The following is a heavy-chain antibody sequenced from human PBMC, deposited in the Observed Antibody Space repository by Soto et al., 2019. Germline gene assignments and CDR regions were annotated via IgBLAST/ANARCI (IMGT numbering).Heavy chain of an antibody. CDR3: ARIIVVVPAANWFDP. J-gene: IGHJ5*02. CDR2: INHSGST. Sequence: PSETLSLTCAVYGGSFSGYYWSWIRQPPGKGLEWIGEINHSGSTNYNPSLKNRVTISVDTSKNQFSLKLSSVAAADTAVYYCARIIVVVPAANWFDPWGQGTLVTVS. CDR1: GGSFSGYY. V-gene: IGHV4-34*01. D-gene: IGHD2-2*01.